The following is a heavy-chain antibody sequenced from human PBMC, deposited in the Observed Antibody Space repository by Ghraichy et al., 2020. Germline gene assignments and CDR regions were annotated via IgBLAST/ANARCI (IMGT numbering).Heavy chain of an antibody. CDR1: GGSFSGYY. V-gene: IGHV4-34*01. D-gene: IGHD1-26*01. CDR2: INHSGST. J-gene: IGHJ6*02. Sequence: SETLSLTCAVSGGSFSGYYWSWIRQPPGKGLEWIGEINHSGSTNYNPSLKSRVTISVDTSKNQFSLKLSSVTAADTAVYYCARGWAVTGYYYYGMDVWGQGTTVTVSS. CDR3: ARGWAVTGYYYYGMDV.